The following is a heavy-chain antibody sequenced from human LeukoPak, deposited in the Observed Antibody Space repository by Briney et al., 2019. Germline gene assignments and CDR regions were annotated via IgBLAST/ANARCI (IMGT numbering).Heavy chain of an antibody. Sequence: ASVKVSCKASGYTFSDYYLHWVRLAPGQGLEWLGRINPKSGGTNSLQRFQGRITMTRDTSISTVYMELSGLRSDDTAMYYCARDWVYGEIDYWGQGTLVTVSS. J-gene: IGHJ4*02. CDR2: INPKSGGT. CDR1: GYTFSDYY. CDR3: ARDWVYGEIDY. V-gene: IGHV1-2*06. D-gene: IGHD4-17*01.